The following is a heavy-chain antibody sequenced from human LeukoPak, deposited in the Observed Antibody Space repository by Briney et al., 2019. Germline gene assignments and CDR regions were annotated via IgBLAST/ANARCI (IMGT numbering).Heavy chain of an antibody. CDR2: IYTGVST. CDR3: ARAADRRDGPMGFGY. V-gene: IGHV4-4*07. Sequence: SQTLSLTCTVAGGSISMYYWGWIRQPAGKGLEWIGRIYTGVSTNYNPSLRSRVTMPVDTSKNQFSLKLSSVTAADTAVSYCARAADRRDGPMGFGYWGQGTLVTVSS. CDR1: GGSISMYY. J-gene: IGHJ4*02. D-gene: IGHD5-24*01.